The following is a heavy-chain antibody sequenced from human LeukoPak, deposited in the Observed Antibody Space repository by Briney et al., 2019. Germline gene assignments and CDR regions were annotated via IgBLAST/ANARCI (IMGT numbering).Heavy chain of an antibody. CDR2: IIPIFGTA. D-gene: IGHD3-22*01. J-gene: IGHJ6*02. CDR1: GGTFSSYA. CDR3: ARSPYYYDSSGYPRYYYYYGMDV. V-gene: IGHV1-69*13. Sequence: SVKVSCKASGGTFSSYAISWVRQAPGQGLEWMGGIIPIFGTANYAQKFQGRVTITADESTSTAYMELSSLRSEDTAVYYCARSPYYYDSSGYPRYYYYYGMDVWGQGTKVTVSS.